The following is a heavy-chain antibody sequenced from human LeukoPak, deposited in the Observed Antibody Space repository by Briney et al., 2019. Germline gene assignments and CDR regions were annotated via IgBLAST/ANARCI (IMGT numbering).Heavy chain of an antibody. V-gene: IGHV1-69*13. J-gene: IGHJ6*02. CDR1: GGTFSSYA. CDR2: IIPIFGTA. D-gene: IGHD4-17*01. CDR3: ANGDYPHPYYYGMDV. Sequence: SVKVSCKASGGTFSSYAISWVRQAPGQGLEWMGGIIPIFGTANYAQKFQGRVTITADESTSTAYMELSSLRSEDTAVYYCANGDYPHPYYYGMDVWGQGTTVTVSS.